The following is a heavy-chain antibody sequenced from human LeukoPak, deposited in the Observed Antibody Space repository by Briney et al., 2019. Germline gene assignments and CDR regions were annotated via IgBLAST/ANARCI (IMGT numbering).Heavy chain of an antibody. CDR1: GYPISTSSAYR. Sequence: SETLSLTCTVSGYPISTSSAYRWGWIRLPPGKGLEWIGSIYHSGSTDYNPSLKSRVTMSVDTSKNQFSLSLSSVTAADTAAYYCARGVLFWGQGMLVTVSS. CDR2: IYHSGST. CDR3: ARGVLF. D-gene: IGHD3-10*01. J-gene: IGHJ4*02. V-gene: IGHV4-38-2*02.